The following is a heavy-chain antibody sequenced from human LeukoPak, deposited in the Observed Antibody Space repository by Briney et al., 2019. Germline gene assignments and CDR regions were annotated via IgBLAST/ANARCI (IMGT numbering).Heavy chain of an antibody. V-gene: IGHV3-7*02. D-gene: IGHD3-10*01. CDR3: AKCGSGSNFDY. CDR1: GFTFNSFW. Sequence: GESLKISCAASGFTFNSFWMSWVRQTPGKGLEWVAHLNQDGSERYYVDSVKGRFTISRENAKNSLYLQMNSLRGEDTAVYYCAKCGSGSNFDYWGQGILVTVSS. J-gene: IGHJ4*02. CDR2: LNQDGSER.